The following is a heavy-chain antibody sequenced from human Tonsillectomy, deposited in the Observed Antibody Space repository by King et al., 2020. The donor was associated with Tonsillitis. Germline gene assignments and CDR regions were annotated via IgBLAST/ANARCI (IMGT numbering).Heavy chain of an antibody. D-gene: IGHD6-19*01. CDR3: AKDGSYSRGWSWFAH. J-gene: IGHJ5*02. CDR1: GFTFNSYA. V-gene: IGHV3-23*04. CDR2: ISGSGSSS. Sequence: VQLVESGGGLVQPGGSLRLSCAASGFTFNSYAMSWVRQAPGKGLEWVSGISGSGSSSYYAVSVKGRVTISRDNSKSTLYLQMDSLRAEDTAVYYCAKDGSYSRGWSWFAHWGQGTLVTVSS.